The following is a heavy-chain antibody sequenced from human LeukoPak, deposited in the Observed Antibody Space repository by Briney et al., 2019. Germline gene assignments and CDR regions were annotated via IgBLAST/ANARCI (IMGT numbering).Heavy chain of an antibody. V-gene: IGHV3-15*01. CDR3: ASGRVR. CDR2: IKSKSAGGTP. CDR1: GPTFIDAW. D-gene: IGHD3-10*01. J-gene: IGHJ4*02. Sequence: GSLRLSCAASGPTFIDAWMTWVRQAPGKGLEWVGRIKSKSAGGTPDYAASVKGRFTMSRDDSKNTVYLQMNSLKIEDTAIFCYASGRVRWGQGVLVTVFS.